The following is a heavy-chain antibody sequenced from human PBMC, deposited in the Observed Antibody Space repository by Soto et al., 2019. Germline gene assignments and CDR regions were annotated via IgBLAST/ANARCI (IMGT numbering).Heavy chain of an antibody. CDR2: IIPISGRT. J-gene: IGHJ4*02. Sequence: QVQLLQSGAEVKRPGSSVKVSCEASGGTFSSLGFTWVRQAPGQGLEWMGGIIPISGRTTFAQKFQGRVTITADESTRATYMQLTTLRSDDTAMYYCVTRGTQGMWLEIADYWGQGTLVTVSS. D-gene: IGHD5-12*01. CDR1: GGTFSSLG. CDR3: VTRGTQGMWLEIADY. V-gene: IGHV1-69*01.